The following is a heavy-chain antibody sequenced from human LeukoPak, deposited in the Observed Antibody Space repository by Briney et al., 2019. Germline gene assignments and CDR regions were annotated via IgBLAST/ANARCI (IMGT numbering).Heavy chain of an antibody. CDR1: GFTFSSYE. D-gene: IGHD3-10*02. V-gene: IGHV3-48*03. Sequence: GSLRLSCAASGFTFSSYEMNWVRQAPGKVLEWVSYISSSGSTIYYADSVKGRFTISRDNAKNSLYLQMNSLRAEDTAVYYCAELGITMIGGVWGKGTTVTISS. CDR2: ISSSGSTI. J-gene: IGHJ6*04. CDR3: AELGITMIGGV.